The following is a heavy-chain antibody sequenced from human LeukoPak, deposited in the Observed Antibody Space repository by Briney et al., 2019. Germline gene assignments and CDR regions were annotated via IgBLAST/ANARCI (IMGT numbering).Heavy chain of an antibody. D-gene: IGHD3-22*01. V-gene: IGHV4-61*02. Sequence: PSQTLSLTCTVSGDSINSGNFYWSWIRQLAGKGLEWIGRIYPSGTTNYNPSLKSRVTISLDTSQNQFSLKLTSVTAADTAVYYCASQGSSGYLYYFDYWGQGTLVTVSS. CDR2: IYPSGTT. J-gene: IGHJ4*02. CDR3: ASQGSSGYLYYFDY. CDR1: GDSINSGNFY.